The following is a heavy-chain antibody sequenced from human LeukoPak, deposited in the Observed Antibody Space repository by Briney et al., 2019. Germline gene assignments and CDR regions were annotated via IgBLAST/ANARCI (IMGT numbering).Heavy chain of an antibody. Sequence: GSLRLSCAASGFTVSSNYMSWVRQAPGKGLEWVSVIYSGGSTYYADSVTGRLTISRDNSKNTLYLQINSLRAEDTAVYYCARSSAPLQVGDFDYWGQGTLVTVSS. V-gene: IGHV3-66*01. J-gene: IGHJ4*02. D-gene: IGHD1-26*01. CDR1: GFTVSSNY. CDR3: ARSSAPLQVGDFDY. CDR2: IYSGGST.